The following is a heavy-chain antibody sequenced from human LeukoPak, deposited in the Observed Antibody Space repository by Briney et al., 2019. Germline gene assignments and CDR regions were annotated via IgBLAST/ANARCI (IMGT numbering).Heavy chain of an antibody. D-gene: IGHD6-13*01. CDR3: VILIAAAGTPLRF. V-gene: IGHV3-7*03. J-gene: IGHJ6*04. CDR2: IKQDGSEK. CDR1: GFTFSTYW. Sequence: PGGSLRLSCAASGFTFSTYWMTWFRQAPGKGLEWVANIKQDGSEKYYVDSVKGRFTISRDNAKNSLYLQMNSLRAEDTAVYYCVILIAAAGTPLRFWGKGTTVTVSS.